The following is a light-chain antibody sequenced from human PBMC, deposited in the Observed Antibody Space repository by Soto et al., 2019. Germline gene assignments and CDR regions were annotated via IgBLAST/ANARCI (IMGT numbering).Light chain of an antibody. Sequence: DIQMTQSPSTLSASVGDRVTITCRASQSISSWLAWYQQKPGKAPKLLIYKASSLESGVPSRFSGSGSGTEFTLTISSLQPDDFATDYCQHGWTFGQGTKVEIK. CDR2: KAS. J-gene: IGKJ1*01. CDR1: QSISSW. V-gene: IGKV1-5*03. CDR3: QHGWT.